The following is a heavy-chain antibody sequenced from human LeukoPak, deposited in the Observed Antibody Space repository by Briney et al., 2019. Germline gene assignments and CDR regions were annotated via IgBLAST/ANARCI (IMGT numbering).Heavy chain of an antibody. V-gene: IGHV3-21*04. CDR1: GFTFSSYS. J-gene: IGHJ4*02. D-gene: IGHD3-22*01. CDR3: AKGTGFMIVVVMTFDY. CDR2: ISSSSSYI. Sequence: AGGSLRLSCAASGFTFSSYSMNWVRQAPGKGLEWVSSISSSSSYIYYADSVKGRFTISRDNSKNTLYLQMNSLRAEDTAVYYCAKGTGFMIVVVMTFDYWGQGTLVTVSS.